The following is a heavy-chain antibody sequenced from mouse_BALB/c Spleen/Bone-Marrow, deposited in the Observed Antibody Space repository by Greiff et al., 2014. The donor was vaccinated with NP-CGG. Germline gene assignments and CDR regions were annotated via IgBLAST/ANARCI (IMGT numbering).Heavy chain of an antibody. CDR1: GYTFTAYY. J-gene: IGHJ4*01. Sequence: QVQLQQSGPELVKPGASVRISCKASGYTFTAYYIHWVKQRPGQGLEWIGWIYPGNLNTKYNEKFKGKATLTADKSPSTAYMQLSSLTSEDSAVYFCTRDAMDYWGQGTSVTVSS. CDR2: IYPGNLNT. CDR3: TRDAMDY. V-gene: IGHV1S56*01.